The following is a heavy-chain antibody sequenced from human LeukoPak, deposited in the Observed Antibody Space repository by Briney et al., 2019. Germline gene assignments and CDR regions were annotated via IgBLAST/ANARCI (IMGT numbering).Heavy chain of an antibody. CDR2: INHSGST. V-gene: IGHV4-34*01. J-gene: IGHJ5*02. CDR1: GGSFNDYY. Sequence: SETMSLTCAVYGGSFNDYYWIWIRQPPGKGLEWIGEINHSGSTNYNPSLKSRVTISVDTSKSQFSLKVTSVTAADTAVYYCARRYGSGSYYNWFDPWGQGTLVTVSS. CDR3: ARRYGSGSYYNWFDP. D-gene: IGHD3-10*01.